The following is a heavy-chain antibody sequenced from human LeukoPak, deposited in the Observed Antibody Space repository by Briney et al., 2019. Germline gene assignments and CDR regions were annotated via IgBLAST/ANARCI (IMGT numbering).Heavy chain of an antibody. CDR3: ARAAMGSDFDY. V-gene: IGHV4-30-2*01. CDR1: GGSISSGGYS. D-gene: IGHD3-10*01. Sequence: SQTLSPTCAVSGGSISSGGYSWSWIRQPPGKGLEWIGYIYHSGSTYYNPSLKSRVTISVDRSKNQFSLKLSSVTAADTAVYYCARAAMGSDFDYWGQGTLVTVSS. CDR2: IYHSGST. J-gene: IGHJ4*02.